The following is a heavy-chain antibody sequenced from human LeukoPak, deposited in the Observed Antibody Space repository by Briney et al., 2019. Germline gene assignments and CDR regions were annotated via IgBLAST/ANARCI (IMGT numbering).Heavy chain of an antibody. Sequence: ASVKVSCKASGYTFTSYGISWVRQAPGQGLEWMGWISAYNGNTNYAQKLQGRVTMTTDTSTSTAYMELRSLRSDDTAVYYCARHRLPRVYYDSSGYYHAAFDIWGQGTMVTVSS. J-gene: IGHJ3*02. CDR1: GYTFTSYG. D-gene: IGHD3-22*01. V-gene: IGHV1-18*01. CDR2: ISAYNGNT. CDR3: ARHRLPRVYYDSSGYYHAAFDI.